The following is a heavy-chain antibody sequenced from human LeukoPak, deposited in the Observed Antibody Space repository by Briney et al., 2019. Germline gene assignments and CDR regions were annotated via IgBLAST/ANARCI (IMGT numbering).Heavy chain of an antibody. Sequence: GGSLRLSCAASGFTFSSYWMHWVRQAPGKGLVWVSRIMSDGSSTSYADSVKGRFTISRDNAKNTLYLQMNSLRAEDTAVYYCARDPGGGGAKGHNWFDPWGQGTLVTVSS. V-gene: IGHV3-74*01. CDR1: GFTFSSYW. CDR3: ARDPGGGGAKGHNWFDP. J-gene: IGHJ5*02. D-gene: IGHD2-21*01. CDR2: IMSDGSST.